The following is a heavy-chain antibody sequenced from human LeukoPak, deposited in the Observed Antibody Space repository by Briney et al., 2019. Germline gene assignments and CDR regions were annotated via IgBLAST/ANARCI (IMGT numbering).Heavy chain of an antibody. V-gene: IGHV4-34*01. D-gene: IGHD3-9*01. CDR3: ARDYDILTGYPYFDY. J-gene: IGHJ4*02. CDR1: GGSFSGYY. Sequence: SETLSLTCAVYGGSFSGYYWGWIRQPPGKGLEWIGSIYHSGRTFYNPSLKSRLTISMDTSKNQFSLKLSSVTAADTAVYYCARDYDILTGYPYFDYWGQGTLVTVSS. CDR2: IYHSGRT.